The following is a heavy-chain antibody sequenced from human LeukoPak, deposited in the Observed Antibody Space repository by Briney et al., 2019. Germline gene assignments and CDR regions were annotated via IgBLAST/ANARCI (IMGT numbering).Heavy chain of an antibody. CDR1: GFTFNNYA. CDR2: ISGSGGST. D-gene: IGHD3-10*01. J-gene: IGHJ4*02. V-gene: IGHV3-23*01. CDR3: ATTMVRGAEVYY. Sequence: GGSLRLSCAASGFTFNNYAMTWVRQAPGKGLEWVSAISGSGGSTYYADSVKGRFTISRDNSKNTLYLQMNSLRAEDTAVYYCATTMVRGAEVYYWGQGTLVTVSS.